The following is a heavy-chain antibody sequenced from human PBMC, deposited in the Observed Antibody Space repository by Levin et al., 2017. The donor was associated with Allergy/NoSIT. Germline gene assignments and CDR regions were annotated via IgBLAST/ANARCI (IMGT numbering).Heavy chain of an antibody. D-gene: IGHD2-15*01. CDR1: GFTFSSYS. Sequence: PGGSLRLSCAASGFTFSSYSMNWVRQAPGKGLEWVSYISSSSSTIYYADSVKGRFTISRDNAKNSLYLQMNSLRAEDTAVYYCASAFCSGGSCYDHGVDYWGQGTLVTVSS. CDR3: ASAFCSGGSCYDHGVDY. J-gene: IGHJ4*02. CDR2: ISSSSSTI. V-gene: IGHV3-48*01.